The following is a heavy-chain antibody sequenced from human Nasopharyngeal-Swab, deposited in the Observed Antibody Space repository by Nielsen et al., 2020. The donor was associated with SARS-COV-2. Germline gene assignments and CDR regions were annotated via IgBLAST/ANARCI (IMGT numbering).Heavy chain of an antibody. CDR3: ARDWGSSWYSNWFDP. V-gene: IGHV3-48*02. D-gene: IGHD6-13*01. Sequence: GESLKISCAASGFTFSSYSMNWVRQAPGKGLEWVSYISSSSTIYYADSVKGRFTISRDNAKNSLYLQMNSLRDEDTAVYYCARDWGSSWYSNWFDPWGQGTLVTVSS. CDR2: ISSSSTI. J-gene: IGHJ5*02. CDR1: GFTFSSYS.